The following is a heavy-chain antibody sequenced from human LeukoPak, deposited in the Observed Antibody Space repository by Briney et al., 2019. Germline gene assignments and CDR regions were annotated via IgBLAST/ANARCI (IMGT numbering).Heavy chain of an antibody. CDR3: ARGGYGDYGRSFDY. CDR1: GGTFSSYA. D-gene: IGHD4-17*01. CDR2: IIPIFGTA. J-gene: IGHJ4*02. V-gene: IGHV1-69*13. Sequence: SVKVSCKASGGTFSSYAISWVRQAPGQGLEWMGGIIPIFGTANYAQKFQGRVTITADESTSTAYMELSSLRSEDTAVYYCARGGYGDYGRSFDYWGQGTLVTVSS.